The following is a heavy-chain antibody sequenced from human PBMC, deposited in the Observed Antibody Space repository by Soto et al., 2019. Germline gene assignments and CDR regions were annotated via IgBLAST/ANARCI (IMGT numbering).Heavy chain of an antibody. Sequence: QVQLVQSGAEVKKPGASVKVYCKASGYTFTDYGISWVRQAPGQGLEWMGWIHTYNGNTNYAQKVQGRVTMTTDSXXXXXXXXXXXXXXXXXAVYYCARDAQYSSRWHPIDYWGQGTLVTVSS. J-gene: IGHJ4*02. CDR3: ARDAQYSSRWHPIDY. V-gene: IGHV1-18*01. D-gene: IGHD6-19*01. CDR2: IHTYNGNT. CDR1: GYTFTDYG.